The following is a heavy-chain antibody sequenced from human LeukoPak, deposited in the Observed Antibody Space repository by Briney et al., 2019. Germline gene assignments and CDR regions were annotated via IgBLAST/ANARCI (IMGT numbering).Heavy chain of an antibody. D-gene: IGHD5-24*01. J-gene: IGHJ4*02. CDR1: GYTFTGHY. V-gene: IGHV1-2*02. Sequence: APVKVSCKASGYTFTGHYMHWLRQAPGQGLEWMGWINAYSGATNYAQKFQGSVTMTRDTSISTAYLELTRLTSDDTAVYYCAREEMPTIELDYWGQGTLVTVSS. CDR2: INAYSGAT. CDR3: AREEMPTIELDY.